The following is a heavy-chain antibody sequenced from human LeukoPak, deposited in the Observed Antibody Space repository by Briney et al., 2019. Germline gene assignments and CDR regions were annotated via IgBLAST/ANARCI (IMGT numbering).Heavy chain of an antibody. CDR2: ISSSSSSYT. Sequence: PGGSLRLSCAASGFTFSDYYMSWIRQAPGKGLEWVSYISSSSSSYTNYADSVKGRFTISRDNTKNSLYLQMNSLRAEDTAVYYCAKSWFGDSYGMDVWGKGTTVTVSS. D-gene: IGHD3-10*01. J-gene: IGHJ6*04. CDR3: AKSWFGDSYGMDV. CDR1: GFTFSDYY. V-gene: IGHV3-11*06.